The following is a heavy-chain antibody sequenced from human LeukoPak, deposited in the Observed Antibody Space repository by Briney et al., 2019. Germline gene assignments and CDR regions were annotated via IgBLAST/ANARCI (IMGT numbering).Heavy chain of an antibody. D-gene: IGHD1-26*01. J-gene: IGHJ6*03. CDR3: ARGSAIVGATRRPYYYYMDV. Sequence: GGSLRLSCAASGFTFSSYSMNWVRQAPGKGLEWVSYIRSSSSTIYYADSVKGRFTISRDNAKNSLYLQMNSLRAEDTAVYYCARGSAIVGATRRPYYYYMDVWSKGTTVTVSS. V-gene: IGHV3-48*01. CDR1: GFTFSSYS. CDR2: IRSSSSTI.